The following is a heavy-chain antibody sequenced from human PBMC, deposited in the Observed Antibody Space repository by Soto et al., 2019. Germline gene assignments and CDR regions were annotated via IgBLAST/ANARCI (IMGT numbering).Heavy chain of an antibody. CDR3: ARDQLMELVRFSYGMDV. V-gene: IGHV6-1*01. J-gene: IGHJ6*02. CDR1: GDSVSSNSAA. CDR2: TYYRSKWYN. Sequence: SQTLSLTCAISGDSVSSNSAAWNWIRQSPSRGLEWLGRTYYRSKWYNDYAVSVKSRITINPDTSKNQFSLQLNSVTPEDTAVYYCARDQLMELVRFSYGMDVWGQGTTVTVSS. D-gene: IGHD6-13*01.